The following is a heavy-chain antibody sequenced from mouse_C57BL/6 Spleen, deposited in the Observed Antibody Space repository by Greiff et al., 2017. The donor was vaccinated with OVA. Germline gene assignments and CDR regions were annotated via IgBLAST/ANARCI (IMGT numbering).Heavy chain of an antibody. CDR2: INPNNGGT. CDR1: GYTFTDYY. Sequence: VQLQQSGPELVKPGASVKISCKASGYTFTDYYRNGGKKRKGKRREWIGDINPNNGGTSYNQKFKGKATLTVDKSSSTAYMELRSLTSEDSAVYYCARQRDSSWFAYWGQGTLVTVSA. V-gene: IGHV1-26*01. CDR3: ARQRDSSWFAY. J-gene: IGHJ3*01.